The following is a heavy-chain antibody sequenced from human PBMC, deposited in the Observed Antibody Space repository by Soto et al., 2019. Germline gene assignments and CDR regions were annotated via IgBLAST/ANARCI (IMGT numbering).Heavy chain of an antibody. Sequence: GGSLRHSCAASGLTFSSYGMRWVRQATGKGLEWVAVISYDGSNKYYADSVKGRFTISRDNSKNTLYLQMNSLRAEDTAVYYCAKAESINYYYYGMDVWGQGTTVTVSS. V-gene: IGHV3-30*18. CDR2: ISYDGSNK. J-gene: IGHJ6*02. CDR1: GLTFSSYG. CDR3: AKAESINYYYYGMDV.